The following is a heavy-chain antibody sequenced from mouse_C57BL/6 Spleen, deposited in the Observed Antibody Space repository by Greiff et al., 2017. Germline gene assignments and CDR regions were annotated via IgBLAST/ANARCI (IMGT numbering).Heavy chain of an antibody. CDR2: IWRGGST. Sequence: VQLQQSGPGLVQPSQSLSITCTVSGFSLTSYGVHWVRQSPGKGLEWLGVIWRGGSTDYNAAFMSRLSITKDNSKSQVFFKMNRLQADDTAIYYWASPYYGSSHYAMDYWGQGTSVTVSS. D-gene: IGHD1-1*01. V-gene: IGHV2-5*01. J-gene: IGHJ4*01. CDR1: GFSLTSYG. CDR3: ASPYYGSSHYAMDY.